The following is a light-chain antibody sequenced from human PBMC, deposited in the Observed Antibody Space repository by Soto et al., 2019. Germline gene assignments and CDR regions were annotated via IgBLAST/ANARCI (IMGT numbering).Light chain of an antibody. J-gene: IGKJ1*01. Sequence: DIQMTQSPSTLSGSVGDRVTITCRASQNINSWLAWYQQKPGKAPNLLIYDASSLQSGVPSRFSGSGSGTDFTLTISSLQPEDVATYYCQKYDGAPKTFGQGTKVDI. CDR1: QNINSW. CDR3: QKYDGAPKT. CDR2: DAS. V-gene: IGKV1-5*01.